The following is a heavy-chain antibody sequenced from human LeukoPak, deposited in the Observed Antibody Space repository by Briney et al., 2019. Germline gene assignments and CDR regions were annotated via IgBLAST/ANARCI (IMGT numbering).Heavy chain of an antibody. CDR3: AKDGGPGRVLNDAFDI. CDR1: GFTFSSYG. Sequence: GGSLRLSCAASGFTFSSYGMHWVRQAPGKGLEWVALISYDGSNKYYADSVKGRFTISRDNSKNTLYLQMNSLRAEDTAVYYCAKDGGPGRVLNDAFDIWGQGTMVTVSS. D-gene: IGHD2-15*01. V-gene: IGHV3-30*18. J-gene: IGHJ3*02. CDR2: ISYDGSNK.